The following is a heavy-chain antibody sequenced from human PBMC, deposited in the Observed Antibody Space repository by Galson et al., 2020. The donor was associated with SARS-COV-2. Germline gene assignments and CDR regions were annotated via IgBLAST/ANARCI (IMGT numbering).Heavy chain of an antibody. CDR3: ARVGGHTINYSTYYYGLDV. D-gene: IGHD3-9*01. J-gene: IGHJ6*02. CDR1: GGSLTDYQ. Sequence: QWYQRRSQASETLSLTCVVYGGSLTDYQWTWIRQPPGKGLEWIGQVTHSGHTNYNPSLESRLTVSVHTSRDEFYLNLTSVTAADTAVYYCARVGGHTINYSTYYYGLDVWGQGTTVTVSS. CDR2: VTHSGHT. V-gene: IGHV4-34*01.